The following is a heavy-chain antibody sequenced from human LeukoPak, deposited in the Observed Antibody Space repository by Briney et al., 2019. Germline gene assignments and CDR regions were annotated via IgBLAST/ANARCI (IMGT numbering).Heavy chain of an antibody. CDR1: GGSISSYY. V-gene: IGHV4-59*01. CDR2: IYYSGST. CDR3: ARDGGFTIFGVVQNYFDY. Sequence: SETLSLTCTVSGGSISSYYWSWIRQPPGKGLEWIGYIYYSGSTNYNPSLKSRVTISVDTSKNQFSLKLSSVTAADTAVYYCARDGGFTIFGVVQNYFDYWGQGTLVTVSS. J-gene: IGHJ4*02. D-gene: IGHD3-3*01.